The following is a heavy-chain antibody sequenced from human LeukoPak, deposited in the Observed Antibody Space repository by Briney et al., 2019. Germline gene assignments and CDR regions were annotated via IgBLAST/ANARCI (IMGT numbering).Heavy chain of an antibody. J-gene: IGHJ2*01. CDR3: AKAPPGDYTYWYVDL. CDR1: GFTFSTYG. V-gene: IGHV3-23*01. CDR2: IGGSGQNT. Sequence: GGSLRLSCAASGFTFSTYGMGWVRQAPGKALEWVSSIGGSGQNTHHADSVKGRFTVPRDNSKNTLYLQMSSLRAEDTAVYYCAKAPPGDYTYWYVDLWGRGTLATGSS. D-gene: IGHD4-17*01.